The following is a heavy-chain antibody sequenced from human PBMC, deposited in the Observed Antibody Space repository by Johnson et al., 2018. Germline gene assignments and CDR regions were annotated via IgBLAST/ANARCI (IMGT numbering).Heavy chain of an antibody. CDR2: ISYAGRNK. D-gene: IGHD4-11*01. CDR3: TRDKWLNDYSNYDYYYYGMDV. Sequence: QVQLVESGGGVVQPGRSLRLSCAASGFTFSSYGMHWVRQAPGKGLAWVAVISYAGRNKYYADSVKGRFTISRDHSKNTLYLQMNRLKTEDTAVYYCTRDKWLNDYSNYDYYYYGMDVWGQGTTVTVSS. J-gene: IGHJ6*02. V-gene: IGHV3-30*03. CDR1: GFTFSSYG.